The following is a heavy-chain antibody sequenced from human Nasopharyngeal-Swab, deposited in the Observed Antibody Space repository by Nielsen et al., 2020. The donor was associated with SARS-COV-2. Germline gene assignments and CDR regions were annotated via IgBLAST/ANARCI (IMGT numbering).Heavy chain of an antibody. CDR2: IKSKTDGGTT. CDR3: TTEVVTTVKGAFDY. J-gene: IGHJ4*02. D-gene: IGHD2-21*02. CDR1: GFTFSNAW. Sequence: GESLKISCAASGFTFSNAWMSWVRQAPGKGLEWVGRIKSKTDGGTTDYAAPVKGRFTISRDDSKNTLYLQMNSLKTEDTAVYYCTTEVVTTVKGAFDYWGQGTLVTVSS. V-gene: IGHV3-15*01.